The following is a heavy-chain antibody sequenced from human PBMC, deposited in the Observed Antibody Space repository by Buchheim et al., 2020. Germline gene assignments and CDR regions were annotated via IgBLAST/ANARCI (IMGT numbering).Heavy chain of an antibody. CDR1: GGSISSYY. J-gene: IGHJ6*02. CDR3: ARTNIVVVPAASYYGMDV. CDR2: IYYSGST. Sequence: QVQLQESGPGLVKPSETLSLTCTVSGGSISSYYWSWNRQPPGKGLEWIGYIYYSGSTNYNPSLKSRVTISVDTSKNQFSLKLSSVTAADTAVYYCARTNIVVVPAASYYGMDVWGQGTT. V-gene: IGHV4-59*01. D-gene: IGHD2-2*01.